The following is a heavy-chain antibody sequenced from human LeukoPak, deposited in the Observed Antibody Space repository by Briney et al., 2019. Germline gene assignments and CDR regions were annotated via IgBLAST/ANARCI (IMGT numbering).Heavy chain of an antibody. D-gene: IGHD5-12*01. CDR2: ISAYNGNA. J-gene: IGHJ4*02. Sequence: ASVKVSFKASGYTFTTYGITWVRQAPGQGLEWMGWISAYNGNANYAQKLLGRVTMTTDTSTSTAYMELRSLRSDDTAVYYCARDSGYDPGDYWGQGTLVTVSS. V-gene: IGHV1-18*01. CDR1: GYTFTTYG. CDR3: ARDSGYDPGDY.